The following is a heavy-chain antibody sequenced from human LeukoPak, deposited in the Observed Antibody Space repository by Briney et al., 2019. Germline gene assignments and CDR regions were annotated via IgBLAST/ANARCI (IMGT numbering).Heavy chain of an antibody. V-gene: IGHV3-7*01. J-gene: IGHJ4*02. CDR3: ARDGFVGAADY. Sequence: GGSLRLSCAASEFTFSGYWMNWVRQAPGKGPEWVANINQDGSEKHYVGSVKGRFTISRENAKNSLFLQMNTLRVEDTAVFYFARDGFVGAADYWGQGTLVTVSS. CDR2: INQDGSEK. D-gene: IGHD6-13*01. CDR1: EFTFSGYW.